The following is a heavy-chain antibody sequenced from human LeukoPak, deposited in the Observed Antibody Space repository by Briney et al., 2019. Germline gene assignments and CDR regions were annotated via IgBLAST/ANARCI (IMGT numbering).Heavy chain of an antibody. Sequence: KTSETLSLTCTGSGASISSYYWSWIRQPAGKGLEWIGRVYSSGSTNCNPSLKSRVTMLVDTSKNQFSLKLSSVTAADTAVYYCARDSPPMDVWGQGTTVTVSS. J-gene: IGHJ6*02. CDR2: VYSSGST. CDR3: ARDSPPMDV. CDR1: GASISSYY. V-gene: IGHV4-4*07.